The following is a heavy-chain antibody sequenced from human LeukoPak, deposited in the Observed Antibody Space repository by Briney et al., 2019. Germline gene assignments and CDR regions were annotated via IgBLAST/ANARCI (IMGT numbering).Heavy chain of an antibody. V-gene: IGHV4-34*01. J-gene: IGHJ4*02. D-gene: IGHD2-21*02. CDR3: ARVGTVTATTARGYFDY. CDR1: GGSFSGYY. Sequence: SETLSLTCAVYGGSFSGYYWSWIRQPPGKGLEWIGEINHSGSTNYNPSLKSRVNISVDTSKNQFSLKLSSVTAADTAVYYCARVGTVTATTARGYFDYWGQGTLVTVSS. CDR2: INHSGST.